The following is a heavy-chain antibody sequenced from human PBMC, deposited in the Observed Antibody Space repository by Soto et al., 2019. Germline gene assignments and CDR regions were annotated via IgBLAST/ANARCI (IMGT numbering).Heavy chain of an antibody. CDR3: ARLYCSGGSCYPDY. Sequence: LEMLSVTCSVADGYSSRYYWSCIRQPPGKGLEWIGYIYYSGSTNYNPSLKSRVTISVDTSKNQFSLKLSSVTAADTAVYYCARLYCSGGSCYPDYWGQGTLVTVSS. CDR2: IYYSGST. D-gene: IGHD2-15*01. V-gene: IGHV4-59*08. CDR1: DGYSSRYY. J-gene: IGHJ4*02.